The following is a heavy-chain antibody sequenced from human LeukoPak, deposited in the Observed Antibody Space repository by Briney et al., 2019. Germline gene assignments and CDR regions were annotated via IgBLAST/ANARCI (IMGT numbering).Heavy chain of an antibody. V-gene: IGHV1-46*01. CDR1: GYTFTNYY. CDR2: INPSGGST. CDR3: ARANYYASGNTYYYYGMDV. D-gene: IGHD3-10*01. Sequence: GASVKVSCKASGYTFTNYYMHWVRQAPGQGLEWMGIINPSGGSTTYAQKFQGRVTMTRDTSTSTVYMELSSLRSEDTAVYYCARANYYASGNTYYYYGMDVWGQGTTVTVSS. J-gene: IGHJ6*02.